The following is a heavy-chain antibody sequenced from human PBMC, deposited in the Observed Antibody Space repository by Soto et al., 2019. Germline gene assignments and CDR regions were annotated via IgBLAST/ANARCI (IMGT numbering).Heavy chain of an antibody. J-gene: IGHJ4*02. D-gene: IGHD5-12*01. CDR2: MNQDGSES. CDR1: GFSLSSYW. Sequence: GGSLRLSCAASGFSLSSYWMSWVRQAPGKGLEWVANMNQDGSESDYVGSVKGRFTFTRDNAKNSLYLQMNSLRAEDTAVYYCAKGNSGYDYRYFDYWGQGTLVTVSS. CDR3: AKGNSGYDYRYFDY. V-gene: IGHV3-7*01.